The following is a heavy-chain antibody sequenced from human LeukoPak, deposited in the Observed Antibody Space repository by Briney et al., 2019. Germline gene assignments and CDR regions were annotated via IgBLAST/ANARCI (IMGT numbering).Heavy chain of an antibody. CDR3: ARVPFYTSLEFDY. CDR1: EFTFSSHA. J-gene: IGHJ4*02. D-gene: IGHD3-16*01. Sequence: PGGSLRHSCVASEFTFSSHAMNWVRQAPGKGLEWASVIYSGGSTYYADSVKGRFTISRDNSKNTLYLQMNSLRAEDTAVYYCARVPFYTSLEFDYWGQGTLVTVSS. V-gene: IGHV3-53*01. CDR2: IYSGGST.